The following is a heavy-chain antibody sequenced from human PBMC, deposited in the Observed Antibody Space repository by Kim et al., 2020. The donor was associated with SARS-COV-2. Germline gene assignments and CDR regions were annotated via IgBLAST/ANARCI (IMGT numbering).Heavy chain of an antibody. CDR3: AKRWSTGTGGYYFDY. V-gene: IGHV3-23*01. Sequence: ANSVKGRVTISRDDSKNTLFLQMNSLGAEDTAIYYCAKRWSTGTGGYYFDYWGQGALVTVSS. J-gene: IGHJ4*02. D-gene: IGHD1-1*01.